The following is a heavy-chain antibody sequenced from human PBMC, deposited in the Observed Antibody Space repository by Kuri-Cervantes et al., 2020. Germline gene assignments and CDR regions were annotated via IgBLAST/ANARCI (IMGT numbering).Heavy chain of an antibody. Sequence: LSLTCAASGFTFSSYAMSWVRQAPGKGLEWVSAISGSGGSTYYADSVKGRFTIPRDNSKNTLYLQMNSLRAEDTAAYYCAKELYYYDSSGYYPFDYWGQGTLVTVSS. CDR3: AKELYYYDSSGYYPFDY. CDR1: GFTFSSYA. J-gene: IGHJ4*02. CDR2: ISGSGGST. V-gene: IGHV3-23*01. D-gene: IGHD3-22*01.